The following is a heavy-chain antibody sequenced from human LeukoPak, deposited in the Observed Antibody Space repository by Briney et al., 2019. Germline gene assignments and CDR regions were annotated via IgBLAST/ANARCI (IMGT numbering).Heavy chain of an antibody. J-gene: IGHJ5*02. CDR3: ARDLSGTKVLVDP. Sequence: GGSLRLSCAASGFTFSSYSMNWVRQAPGKGLEWVSSISSSSSYIYYADSVKGRFTISRDNAKNSLYLQRNSLRSEDTAVYYCARDLSGTKVLVDPWGQGTLVTVSS. CDR2: ISSSSSYI. V-gene: IGHV3-21*01. CDR1: GFTFSSYS. D-gene: IGHD2-8*01.